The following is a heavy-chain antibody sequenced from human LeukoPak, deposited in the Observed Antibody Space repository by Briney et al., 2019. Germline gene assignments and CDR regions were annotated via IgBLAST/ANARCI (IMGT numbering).Heavy chain of an antibody. CDR1: GGTFSIYA. CDR2: IIPIFGTA. CDR3: ARSTSDYYGSSLRFDY. V-gene: IGHV1-69*05. D-gene: IGHD3-10*01. Sequence: ASVKVSCKASGGTFSIYAISWVRQAPGQGLEWMGGIIPIFGTANYAQKFQGRVTITTDESTSTAYMELSSLRSEDTAVYYCARSTSDYYGSSLRFDYWGQGTLVTVSS. J-gene: IGHJ4*02.